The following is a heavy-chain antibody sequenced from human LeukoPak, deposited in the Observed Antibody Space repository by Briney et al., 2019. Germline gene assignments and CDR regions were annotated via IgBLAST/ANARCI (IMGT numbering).Heavy chain of an antibody. D-gene: IGHD1-26*01. CDR1: GFNFNDYG. V-gene: IGHV3-30*03. J-gene: IGHJ4*02. CDR3: ARTVGAQDY. Sequence: GGSLRLSCGASGFNFNDYGMHWVRQSPGKGLEWVAVVSYDGIKKFYADSVKGRFTISRDNAKNSLYLQMNSLRAEDTTVYYCARTVGAQDYWGQGTLVTVSS. CDR2: VSYDGIKK.